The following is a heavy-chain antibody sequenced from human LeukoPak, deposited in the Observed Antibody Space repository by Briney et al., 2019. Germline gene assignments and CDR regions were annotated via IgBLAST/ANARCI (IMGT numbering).Heavy chain of an antibody. Sequence: ASVKVSCKASGYTFTSYYMHWVRQAPGQGLEWMGIINPSGGSTSYAQKFQGRVTITRDTSTSTVYMELSSLRSEDTAVYYCARDGLKRWPIYDFWSGYPEDYWGQGTLVTVSS. CDR3: ARDGLKRWPIYDFWSGYPEDY. CDR2: INPSGGST. V-gene: IGHV1-46*01. J-gene: IGHJ4*02. D-gene: IGHD3-3*01. CDR1: GYTFTSYY.